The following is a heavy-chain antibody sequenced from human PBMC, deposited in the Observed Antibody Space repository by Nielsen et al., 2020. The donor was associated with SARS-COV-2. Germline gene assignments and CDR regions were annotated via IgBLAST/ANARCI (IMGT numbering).Heavy chain of an antibody. Sequence: WVRQAPGKGLEWMGIINPSGGSTSYAQKVQGRVTMTRDTSTSTVYMELSSLRAEDTAVYYCARGGSGWYSLMDVWGKGTTVTVSS. CDR2: INPSGGST. CDR3: ARGGSGWYSLMDV. D-gene: IGHD6-19*01. V-gene: IGHV1-46*01. J-gene: IGHJ6*04.